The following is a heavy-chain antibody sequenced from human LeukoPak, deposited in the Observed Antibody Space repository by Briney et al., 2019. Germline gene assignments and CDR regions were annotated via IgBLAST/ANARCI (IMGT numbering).Heavy chain of an antibody. J-gene: IGHJ3*02. D-gene: IGHD6-19*01. CDR3: ARVPPTYNSGWTFDAFDI. CDR1: GGSISSGGYS. Sequence: SQTLSLTCAVSGGSISSGGYSWRWIRQPPGTGLEWIGYIYHSGSTYYNPSLKSRVTISVDRSKNQFSLKLSSVTAADTAVYYCARVPPTYNSGWTFDAFDIWGQGTMVTVSS. CDR2: IYHSGST. V-gene: IGHV4-30-2*01.